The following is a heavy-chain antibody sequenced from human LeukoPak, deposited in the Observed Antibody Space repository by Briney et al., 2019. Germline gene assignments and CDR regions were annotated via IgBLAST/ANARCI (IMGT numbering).Heavy chain of an antibody. CDR2: LNSDGSST. V-gene: IGHV3-74*01. CDR1: GFTFSNYW. CDR3: ARVCSSISCWNAFDI. D-gene: IGHD2-2*01. Sequence: GGSLRLSCAASGFTFSNYWMHWVRQAPGKGLAWVSRLNSDGSSTNYADSVKGRFTISRDNAKNTLYLQMNSLRAEDTAVYYCARVCSSISCWNAFDIWGQGTMVTVSS. J-gene: IGHJ3*02.